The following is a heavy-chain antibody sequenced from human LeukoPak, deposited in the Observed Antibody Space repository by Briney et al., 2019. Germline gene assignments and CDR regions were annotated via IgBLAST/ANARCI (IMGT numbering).Heavy chain of an antibody. J-gene: IGHJ4*02. V-gene: IGHV3-30-3*01. CDR3: ARGRDPRYSSSSHLRY. CDR1: GFTFSSYA. CDR2: ISYDGSNE. Sequence: GGSLRLSCPASGFTFSSYAMRWVRQAPGKGLEWVAVISYDGSNEYYADSVKGRFTISRDNSKNTLYLQMNSLRAEDTAVYYCARGRDPRYSSSSHLRYWGQGTLVTVSS. D-gene: IGHD6-13*01.